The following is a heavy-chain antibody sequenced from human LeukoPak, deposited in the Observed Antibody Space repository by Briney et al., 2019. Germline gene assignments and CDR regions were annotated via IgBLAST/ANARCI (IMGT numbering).Heavy chain of an antibody. CDR1: GYSISSGYY. CDR3: AKTYSSSRAHYYYYYYMDV. D-gene: IGHD6-13*01. V-gene: IGHV3-23*01. J-gene: IGHJ6*03. CDR2: ISGSGGSP. Sequence: ETLSLTCSVSGYSISSGYYWGWIRPSPGKGLEWVSAISGSGGSPYYADSVKGRFTISRDSTKNTLYLQMNSLRAEDTAVYYCAKTYSSSRAHYYYYYYMDVWGKGTTVTISS.